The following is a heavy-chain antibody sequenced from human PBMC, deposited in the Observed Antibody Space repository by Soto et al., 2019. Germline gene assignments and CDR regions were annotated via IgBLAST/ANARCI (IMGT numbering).Heavy chain of an antibody. CDR3: TTDPYSSSWSVGRYYYYYYGMDV. D-gene: IGHD6-13*01. J-gene: IGHJ6*02. V-gene: IGHV3-15*07. Sequence: GSLRLSCAASGFTFSNAWMNWVRQAPGKGLEWVGRIKSKTDGGTTDYAAPVKGRFTISRDDSKNTLYLQMNSLKTEDTAVYYCTTDPYSSSWSVGRYYYYYYGMDVWGQGTTVTVSS. CDR2: IKSKTDGGTT. CDR1: GFTFSNAW.